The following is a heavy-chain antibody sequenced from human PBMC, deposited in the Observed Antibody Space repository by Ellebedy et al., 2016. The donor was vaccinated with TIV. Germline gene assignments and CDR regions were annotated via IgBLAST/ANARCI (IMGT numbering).Heavy chain of an antibody. D-gene: IGHD6-13*01. J-gene: IGHJ5*02. CDR2: IYYSGST. Sequence: MPSETLSLTCAVSGGSISSGGYYWSWIRQHPGKGLEWIGYIYYSGSTYYNPSPKSRVTISVDTSKNQFSLKLSSVTAADTAVYYCARVSPLRQQLVSSRKAKWFDPWGQGTLVTVSS. CDR3: ARVSPLRQQLVSSRKAKWFDP. V-gene: IGHV4-31*11. CDR1: GGSISSGGYY.